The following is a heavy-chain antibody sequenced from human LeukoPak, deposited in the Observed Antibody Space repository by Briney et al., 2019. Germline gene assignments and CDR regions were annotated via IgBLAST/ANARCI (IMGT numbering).Heavy chain of an antibody. V-gene: IGHV1-18*01. D-gene: IGHD6-13*01. CDR3: ARDLRIAAAGTALGNWFDP. J-gene: IGHJ5*02. Sequence: ASVKVSCKATGYTFTSYGITWVRQAPGQGLQWMGWITPNNGDTDYGQKFQGRVTMSTDTSTSTAYLELRRLRSDDTAVFFCARDLRIAAAGTALGNWFDPWGQGTLVTVSS. CDR2: ITPNNGDT. CDR1: GYTFTSYG.